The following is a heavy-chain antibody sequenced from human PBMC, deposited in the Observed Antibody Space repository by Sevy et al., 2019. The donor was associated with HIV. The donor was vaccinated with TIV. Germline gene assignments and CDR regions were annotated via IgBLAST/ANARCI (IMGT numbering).Heavy chain of an antibody. CDR2: ISSSGSTI. J-gene: IGHJ3*02. Sequence: GGSLRLSCAASGFTFSDYYMSWIRQAPGKGLEWVSYISSSGSTIYYADSVKSRFTISRDNAKNSLYLQTNSLRAEDTAVYYCAREGIYSSSLIWGQGTMVTVSS. V-gene: IGHV3-11*01. CDR3: AREGIYSSSLI. D-gene: IGHD6-6*01. CDR1: GFTFSDYY.